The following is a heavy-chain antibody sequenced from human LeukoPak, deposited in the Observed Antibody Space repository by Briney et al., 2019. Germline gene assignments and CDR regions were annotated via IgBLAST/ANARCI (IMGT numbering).Heavy chain of an antibody. CDR1: GFSVSTNW. CDR2: INSDGSNT. CDR3: ARGSGNYGDFDY. J-gene: IGHJ4*02. D-gene: IGHD1-26*01. Sequence: GGSLRLSCAASGFSVSTNWMHWVRQAPGKGLVWVSRINSDGSNTNYADSVRGRFTISRNNAKNTVYLQMNSLRAEDTAVYYCARGSGNYGDFDYWGQGTLVTVSS. V-gene: IGHV3-74*01.